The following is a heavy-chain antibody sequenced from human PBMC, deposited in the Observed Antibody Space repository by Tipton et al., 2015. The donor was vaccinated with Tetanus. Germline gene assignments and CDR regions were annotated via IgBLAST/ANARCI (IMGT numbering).Heavy chain of an antibody. J-gene: IGHJ6*03. CDR2: IYPDDSRT. V-gene: IGHV5-51*01. CDR1: GFTLSTYW. D-gene: IGHD3/OR15-3a*01. CDR3: ARRGWTGRYPVYSFFMDV. Sequence: QLVQSGAEVKRPGESLKISCQGSGFTLSTYWIGWVRQMPGKGLEWMGFIYPDDSRTGLSPSFQGQVTISADKSISTAFLQWNSLKASDTAIYYCARRGWTGRYPVYSFFMDVWGRGTSVTVSS.